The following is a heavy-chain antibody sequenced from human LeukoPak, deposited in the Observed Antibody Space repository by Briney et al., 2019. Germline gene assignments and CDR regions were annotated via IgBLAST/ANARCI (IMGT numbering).Heavy chain of an antibody. D-gene: IGHD4-17*01. J-gene: IGHJ4*02. CDR2: IIPIFGTA. Sequence: SVTVSCTASGGTFSSYAISWVRQAPGQGLEWMGGIIPIFGTANYAQKFQGRVTMTTDTSTSTAYMELRSLRSDDTAVYYCARDYGDYVPKDYWGQGTLVTVSS. CDR3: ARDYGDYVPKDY. V-gene: IGHV1-69*05. CDR1: GGTFSSYA.